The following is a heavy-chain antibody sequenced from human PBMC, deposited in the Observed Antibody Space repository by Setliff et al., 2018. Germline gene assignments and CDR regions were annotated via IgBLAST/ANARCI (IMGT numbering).Heavy chain of an antibody. CDR2: IYTSWST. D-gene: IGHD2-2*01. CDR1: GDSISSRRNY. CDR3: ARAGEGPAALHYYYYMDV. J-gene: IGHJ6*03. V-gene: IGHV4-61*09. Sequence: SETLSLTCTVSGDSISSRRNYWGWFRQPAGKELEWIGQIYTSWSTNYNPSLKSRVTISLDTSKNQFSLSLTSVTAADTAVYYCARAGEGPAALHYYYYMDVWGKGTTVTVSS.